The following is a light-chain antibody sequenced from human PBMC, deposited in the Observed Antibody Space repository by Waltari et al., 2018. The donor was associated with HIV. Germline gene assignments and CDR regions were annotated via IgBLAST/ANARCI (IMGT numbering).Light chain of an antibody. Sequence: IVLTQSPQTLSLSPGERAALSCRARQSVSSNYLACYQQKPGQAPRLLIYGASSRATGIPDSFSGSGSGTDFTLTISRLEPEDFAVYYCQQYGSSPYTFGQGTKLEIK. CDR1: QSVSSNY. CDR3: QQYGSSPYT. J-gene: IGKJ2*01. V-gene: IGKV3-20*01. CDR2: GAS.